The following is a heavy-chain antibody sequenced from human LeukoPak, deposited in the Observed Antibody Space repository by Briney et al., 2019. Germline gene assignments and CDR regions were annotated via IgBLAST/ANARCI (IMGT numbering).Heavy chain of an antibody. CDR1: GGSISSSDYY. J-gene: IGHJ3*02. CDR3: ARVLDYSSGNSDAFDI. Sequence: PSETLSLTCTVSGGSISSSDYYWGWIRQPPGKGLEWIGSVYYSGRTYYNPSLKSRLTISVDTSKKQFSLKVSSVTAADTAVYYCARVLDYSSGNSDAFDIWGQGTMVTVSS. V-gene: IGHV4-39*07. D-gene: IGHD3-22*01. CDR2: VYYSGRT.